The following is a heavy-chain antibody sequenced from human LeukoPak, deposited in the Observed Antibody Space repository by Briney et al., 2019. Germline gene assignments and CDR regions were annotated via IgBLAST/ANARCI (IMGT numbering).Heavy chain of an antibody. Sequence: ASETLSLTCTVSGGSISSYYWSWIRQPPGKGLEWIGYIYYSGSTNYNPSLKSRVTISVDTSKNQFSLKLSSVTAADTAVYYCARIGHEDYYFDYWGQGTLVTVSS. CDR2: IYYSGST. V-gene: IGHV4-59*01. J-gene: IGHJ4*02. CDR3: ARIGHEDYYFDY. CDR1: GGSISSYY.